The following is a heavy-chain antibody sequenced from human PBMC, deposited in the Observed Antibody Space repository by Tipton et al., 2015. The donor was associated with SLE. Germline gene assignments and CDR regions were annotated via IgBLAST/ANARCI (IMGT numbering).Heavy chain of an antibody. CDR1: GGSFSGYY. J-gene: IGHJ4*02. D-gene: IGHD1-20*01. Sequence: LRLSCAVYGGSFSGYYWSWIRQPPGKGLEWIGYIYYSGSTNYNPSLKSRVTISVDTSKNQFSLKLSSVTAADTAVYYCAVITGTGVDYWGQGTLVTVSS. CDR2: IYYSGST. CDR3: AVITGTGVDY. V-gene: IGHV4-59*01.